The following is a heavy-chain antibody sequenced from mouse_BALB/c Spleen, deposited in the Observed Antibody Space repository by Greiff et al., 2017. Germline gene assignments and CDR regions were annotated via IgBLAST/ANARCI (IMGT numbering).Heavy chain of an antibody. J-gene: IGHJ2*01. Sequence: QVQLQQSGAELAKPGASVKMSCKASGYTFTSYWMHWVKQRPGQGLEWIGYINPSTGYTEYNQKFKDKATLTADKSSSTAYMQLSSLTSEDSAVYYCARYGYDVGYWGQGTTLTVSS. CDR1: GYTFTSYW. V-gene: IGHV1-7*01. CDR3: ARYGYDVGY. CDR2: INPSTGYT. D-gene: IGHD2-2*01.